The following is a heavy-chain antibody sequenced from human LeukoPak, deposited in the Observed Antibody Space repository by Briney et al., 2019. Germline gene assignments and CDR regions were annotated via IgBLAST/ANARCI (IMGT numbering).Heavy chain of an antibody. D-gene: IGHD5-12*01. CDR3: ARAQGSATISGAIDY. V-gene: IGHV1-69*13. CDR1: GGTFSSYA. J-gene: IGHJ4*02. CDR2: IIPIFGTA. Sequence: ASVKVSCKASGGTFSSYAISWVRQAPGQGLEWMGGIIPIFGTANYAQKFQGRATITADESTCTAYMELSSLRSEDTAVYYCARAQGSATISGAIDYWGQGTLVTVSS.